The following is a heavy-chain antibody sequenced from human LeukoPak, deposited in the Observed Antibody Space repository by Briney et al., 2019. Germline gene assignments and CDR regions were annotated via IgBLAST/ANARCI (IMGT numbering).Heavy chain of an antibody. V-gene: IGHV1-8*01. CDR1: GYTFTSYD. CDR3: ARDAFQFWSGYYDY. D-gene: IGHD3-3*01. J-gene: IGHJ4*02. CDR2: MNPNSGNT. Sequence: GASVKVSCKASGYTFTSYDINWVRQATGQGLEWMGWMNPNSGNTGYAQKFQGRVTMTRNTSISTAYMELSSLRSEDTAVYYCARDAFQFWSGYYDYWGQGTLVTVSS.